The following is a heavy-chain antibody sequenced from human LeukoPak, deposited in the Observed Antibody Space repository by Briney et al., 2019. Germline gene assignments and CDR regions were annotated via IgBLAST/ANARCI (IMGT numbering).Heavy chain of an antibody. D-gene: IGHD2-2*01. CDR2: IYYTGST. CDR3: ARVYQSAEYYFDC. CDR1: GGSIDSYC. Sequence: SETLSLTCTVSGGSIDSYCWSWIRQPPGKGLEWIGYIYYTGSTEYHPSLKSRVTISLDTSKNQFSLKLTSVTAADTAVYYCARVYQSAEYYFDCWGQGNLVSVSS. J-gene: IGHJ4*02. V-gene: IGHV4-59*01.